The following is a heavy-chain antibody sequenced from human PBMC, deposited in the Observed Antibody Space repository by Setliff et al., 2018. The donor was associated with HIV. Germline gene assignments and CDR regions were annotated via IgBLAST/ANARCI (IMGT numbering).Heavy chain of an antibody. V-gene: IGHV1-18*01. CDR2: ISAYSGNR. Sequence: ASVKVSCKASGYTLSDYGMTWVRQAPGQGLEWMAWISAYSGNRKFAQKFQGRVTVTRDTSTSTAYMELTSLRPDDTAVYYCARTMDYGDYEPLDYWGQGTLVTVSS. CDR3: ARTMDYGDYEPLDY. J-gene: IGHJ4*02. D-gene: IGHD4-17*01. CDR1: GYTLSDYG.